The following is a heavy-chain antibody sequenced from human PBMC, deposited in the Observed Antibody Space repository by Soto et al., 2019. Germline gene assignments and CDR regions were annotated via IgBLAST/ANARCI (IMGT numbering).Heavy chain of an antibody. J-gene: IGHJ6*02. Sequence: SGPTLVNPTQTLTLTCTFSGFSLSTSGMCVSWIRQPPGKALEWLALIDWDDDKYYSTSLKARLTISKDTSKNQVVLTMTNMDPVDTATYYCARMSIALAGTDYYYYYVIDFWGQGSSVTGSS. V-gene: IGHV2-70*01. D-gene: IGHD6-13*01. CDR2: IDWDDDK. CDR3: ARMSIALAGTDYYYYYVIDF. CDR1: GFSLSTSGMC.